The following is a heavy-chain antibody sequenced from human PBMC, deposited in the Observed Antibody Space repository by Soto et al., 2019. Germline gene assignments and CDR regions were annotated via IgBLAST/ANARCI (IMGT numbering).Heavy chain of an antibody. CDR1: GYSFTSYW. V-gene: IGHV5-51*03. D-gene: IGHD5-12*01. Sequence: EVQLVQSGAEVKKQGESLKISCKGSGYSFTSYWIGWVRQMPGKGLESMVIIYPGDSDTRYSPSFQGQVTISADKSISTAYLQWSSLKASDTAMYYCARPLSPGSGYDAFDIWGQGTMVTVSS. CDR2: IYPGDSDT. J-gene: IGHJ3*02. CDR3: ARPLSPGSGYDAFDI.